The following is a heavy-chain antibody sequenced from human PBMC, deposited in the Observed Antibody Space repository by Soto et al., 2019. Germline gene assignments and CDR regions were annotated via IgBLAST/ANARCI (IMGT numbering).Heavy chain of an antibody. J-gene: IGHJ6*02. CDR3: ARDLDFSGGSCYYYYGMDV. Sequence: SETLSLTCTVSGGSISSGDYYWSWIRQPPGKGLEWIGYIYYSGSTYYNPSLKSRVTISVDTSKNQFSLKLSSVTAADTAVYYCARDLDFSGGSCYYYYGMDVWGQGTTVTVSS. CDR1: GGSISSGDYY. D-gene: IGHD2-15*01. CDR2: IYYSGST. V-gene: IGHV4-30-4*01.